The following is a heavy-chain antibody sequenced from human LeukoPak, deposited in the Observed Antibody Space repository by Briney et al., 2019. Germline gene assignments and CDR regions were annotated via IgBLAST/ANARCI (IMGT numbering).Heavy chain of an antibody. CDR2: IYHSGST. CDR1: GYSISSGYY. V-gene: IGHV4-38-2*02. D-gene: IGHD2-2*01. J-gene: IGHJ4*02. CDR3: ARVVPAAREYFDY. Sequence: SETLSLTCTVSGYSISSGYYWGWIRQPPGKGLEWIGSIYHSGSTYYNPSLKSRVTISVDTSKNQFSLKLSSVTAADTAVYYCARVVPAAREYFDYWGQGTLVTVSS.